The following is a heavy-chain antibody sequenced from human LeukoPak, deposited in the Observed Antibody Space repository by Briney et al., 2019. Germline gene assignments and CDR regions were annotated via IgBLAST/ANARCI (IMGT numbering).Heavy chain of an antibody. D-gene: IGHD1/OR15-1a*01. CDR2: IYYSGST. J-gene: IGHJ4*02. V-gene: IGHV4-39*07. CDR1: GGSISSSSYY. Sequence: SETLSLTCTVSGGSISSSSYYWGWIRQPPGKGLEWIGSIYYSGSTYYNPSLKSRVTISVDMSKNQFSPKVNFVTAADTAVYYCARGTTASDLDGTAYWGQGTLVTVSS. CDR3: ARGTTASDLDGTAY.